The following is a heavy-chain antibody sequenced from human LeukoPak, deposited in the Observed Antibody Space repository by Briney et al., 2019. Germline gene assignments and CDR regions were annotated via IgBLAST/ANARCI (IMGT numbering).Heavy chain of an antibody. J-gene: IGHJ4*02. D-gene: IGHD1-26*01. CDR3: ARDKERVGATVFY. CDR1: GFTFSSYS. CDR2: ISSSSSYI. Sequence: GGSLRLSCAASGFTFSSYSMNWVRQVPGKGREWVSSISSSSSYIYYADSVKGRFTISRDNAKNSLYLQMNSLRAEDTAVYYCARDKERVGATVFYWGQGTLVTVSS. V-gene: IGHV3-21*01.